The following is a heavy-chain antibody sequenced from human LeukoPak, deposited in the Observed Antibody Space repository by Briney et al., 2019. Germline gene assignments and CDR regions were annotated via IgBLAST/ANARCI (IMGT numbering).Heavy chain of an antibody. J-gene: IGHJ4*02. CDR1: GGSIYSSTYY. Sequence: PSETLSLTCTISGGSIYSSTYYWGWIRRPPGKGLEWIGSIYYSGSTYYNPSLKSRVTISVDTSKNQFSLKLSSVIAADTAVYYCARYYYGSGSTYFDYWGQGTLVTVSS. CDR2: IYYSGST. CDR3: ARYYYGSGSTYFDY. V-gene: IGHV4-39*01. D-gene: IGHD3-10*01.